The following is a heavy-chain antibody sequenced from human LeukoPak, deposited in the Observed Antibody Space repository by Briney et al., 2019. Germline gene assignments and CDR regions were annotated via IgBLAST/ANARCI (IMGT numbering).Heavy chain of an antibody. Sequence: GASVKVSCKASGYTFTSYGISWVRQAPGQGLKWMGWISAYNGNTNYAQKLQGRVTMTTDTSTSTAYMELRSLRSDDTAVYYCASANWNYGVVYWGQGTLVTVSS. J-gene: IGHJ4*02. CDR3: ASANWNYGVVY. CDR1: GYTFTSYG. D-gene: IGHD1-7*01. CDR2: ISAYNGNT. V-gene: IGHV1-18*01.